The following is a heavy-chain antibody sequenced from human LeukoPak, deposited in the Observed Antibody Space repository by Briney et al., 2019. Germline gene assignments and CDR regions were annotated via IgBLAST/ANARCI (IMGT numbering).Heavy chain of an antibody. J-gene: IGHJ5*02. CDR3: ARYHYDSSGYFS. Sequence: PGGSLRLSCAASGFTFSSYSMSWVRQAPGKGLEWVANIKQDGSEKYYVDSVKGRFTISRDNAKNSLYLQMNSLRAEDTAVYYCARYHYDSSGYFSWGQGTLVTVSS. CDR2: IKQDGSEK. D-gene: IGHD3-22*01. CDR1: GFTFSSYS. V-gene: IGHV3-7*01.